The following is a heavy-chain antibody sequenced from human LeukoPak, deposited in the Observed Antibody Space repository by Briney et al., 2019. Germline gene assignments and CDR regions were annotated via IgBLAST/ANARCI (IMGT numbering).Heavy chain of an antibody. Sequence: SETLSLTCTVSGASITSSSFFWGWIRQPPGKGLEWIGSISYSGNTFYNSSLRSRVTISVDTSENQFSLKLTSVTAADTAAYYCARRRAYNFYDPWGQGTLVTVSS. V-gene: IGHV4-39*01. D-gene: IGHD1-20*01. CDR2: ISYSGNT. J-gene: IGHJ5*02. CDR1: GASITSSSFF. CDR3: ARRRAYNFYDP.